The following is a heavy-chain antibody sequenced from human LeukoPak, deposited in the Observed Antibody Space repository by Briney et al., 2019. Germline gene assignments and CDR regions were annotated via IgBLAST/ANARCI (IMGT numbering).Heavy chain of an antibody. Sequence: PSETLSLTCTVSGDSISSGTYYWNWIRQPAGKGLEWIGRICTSGSTNYNPSLRSRVTISVDTSENQISLKLTSVTAADTAVYYCARDRQWLLDYWGQGTLVTVSS. J-gene: IGHJ4*02. CDR3: ARDRQWLLDY. V-gene: IGHV4-61*02. CDR1: GDSISSGTYY. CDR2: ICTSGST. D-gene: IGHD6-19*01.